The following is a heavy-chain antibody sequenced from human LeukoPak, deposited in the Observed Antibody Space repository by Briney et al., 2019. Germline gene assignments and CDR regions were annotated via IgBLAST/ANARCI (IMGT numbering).Heavy chain of an antibody. CDR2: IYPGDSDT. CDR3: ARPGYSSPLDY. Sequence: GESLKISCKGSGFSFTRYWVGWVRQMPGKGLEWMGIIYPGDSDTRYSPSFQGQVTISADKSISTAYLQWSSLKASDTAMNYCARPGYSSPLDYWGQGTLVTVSS. CDR1: GFSFTRYW. J-gene: IGHJ4*02. D-gene: IGHD6-13*01. V-gene: IGHV5-51*01.